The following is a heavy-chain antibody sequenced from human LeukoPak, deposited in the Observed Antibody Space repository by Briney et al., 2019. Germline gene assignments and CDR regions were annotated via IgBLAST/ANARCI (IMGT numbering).Heavy chain of an antibody. J-gene: IGHJ4*02. CDR3: AKDGGRAEYYFDY. D-gene: IGHD1-26*01. V-gene: IGHV3-9*01. Sequence: GGSLRLSCAASGFTFDDYAMHWVRQAPGKGLEWVSGISWNSGSIGYADSVKGRFTISRDNAKNSLYLQMNSLRAEDTALYYCAKDGGRAEYYFDYWGQGTLVTVSS. CDR2: ISWNSGSI. CDR1: GFTFDDYA.